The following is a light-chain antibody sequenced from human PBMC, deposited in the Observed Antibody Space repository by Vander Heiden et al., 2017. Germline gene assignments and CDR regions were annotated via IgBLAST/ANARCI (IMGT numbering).Light chain of an antibody. CDR2: YNS. CDR1: NIGRKG. CDR3: QVWDSTTDQVI. J-gene: IGLJ2*01. Sequence: SYVLTQTASVSVAPGETARITCGGNNIGRKGLHWYQQKPGQAPVVVILYNSARPSGIPDRFSGYISGNTDKLTISRVEAGDEADYDGQVWDSTTDQVIFGGGTKVTVL. V-gene: IGLV3-21*04.